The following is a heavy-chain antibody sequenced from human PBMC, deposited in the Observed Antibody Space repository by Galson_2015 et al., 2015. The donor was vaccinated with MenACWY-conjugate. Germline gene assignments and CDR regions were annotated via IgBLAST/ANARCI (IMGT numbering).Heavy chain of an antibody. D-gene: IGHD2-2*02. CDR1: GLPLSEVS. CDR3: AADRYLSKYYFDY. CDR2: FDPEDGEI. Sequence: SVKVSCKVSGLPLSEVSIHWVRQAPGKGLEWMGGFDPEDGEIITTQKLQGRIRMTEDTSTDTAYMELNSLRSEDTALYFCAADRYLSKYYFDYWGQGTLLTVSS. V-gene: IGHV1-24*01. J-gene: IGHJ4*02.